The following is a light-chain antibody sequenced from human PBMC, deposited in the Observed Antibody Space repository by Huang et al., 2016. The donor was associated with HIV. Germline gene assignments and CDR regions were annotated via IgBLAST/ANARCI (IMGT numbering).Light chain of an antibody. CDR1: QSVSSY. CDR3: QQRTNWPL. CDR2: DTS. Sequence: EIVLTQSPGTLSLSPGQRATLSCRASQSVSSYVAWYQQKPCQAPRLLIYDTSKRATGIPARFSCSGSGTDFTLTISSLEPEDFAVYFCQQRTNWPLFGQGTRLEIK. J-gene: IGKJ5*01. V-gene: IGKV3-11*01.